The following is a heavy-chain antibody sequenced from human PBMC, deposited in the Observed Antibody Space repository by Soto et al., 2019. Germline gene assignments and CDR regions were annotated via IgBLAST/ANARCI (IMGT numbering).Heavy chain of an antibody. CDR1: GYTFTSYY. V-gene: IGHV1-46*01. J-gene: IGHJ4*02. Sequence: QVQLVQSGAEVKKPGASVKVSCKASGYTFTSYYMHWVRQAPGQGLEWMGIINPSGGSTSYAQKFQGRVTMTRYTSTSTVYMELSSLRSEDTAVYYCARPRAYYYDSSGPLELGYWGQGTLVTVSS. CDR3: ARPRAYYYDSSGPLELGY. D-gene: IGHD3-22*01. CDR2: INPSGGST.